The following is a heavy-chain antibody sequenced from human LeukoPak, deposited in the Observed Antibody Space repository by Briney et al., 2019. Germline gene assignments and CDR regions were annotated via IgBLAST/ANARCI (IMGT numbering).Heavy chain of an antibody. D-gene: IGHD3/OR15-3a*01. V-gene: IGHV3-23*01. CDR3: EIRGDNNDLT. J-gene: IGHJ5*02. CDR1: GFTFSSYS. CDR2: IRGSGITT. Sequence: GGSLRLSCAASGFTFSSYSMNWVRQAPGKGLEWVSAIRGSGITTFYADSVRGRFTISRDNSKNTLYLQMSSLRVEDTAKYYCEIRGDNNDLTWGQGTLVTVSS.